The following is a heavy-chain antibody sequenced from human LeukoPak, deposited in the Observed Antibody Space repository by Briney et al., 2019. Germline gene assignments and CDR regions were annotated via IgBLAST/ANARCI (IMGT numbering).Heavy chain of an antibody. CDR1: GGTFSSYA. D-gene: IGHD6-19*01. CDR2: IIPILGIA. J-gene: IGHJ6*03. Sequence: SVKVSCKSSGGTFSSYAISWVRQAPGQGLEWMGRIIPILGIANYAQKFQGRVTMTEDTSTDTAYMELSSLRSEDTAVYYCATEGGYSSSSYYMDVWGKGTTVTVSS. CDR3: ATEGGYSSSSYYMDV. V-gene: IGHV1-69*04.